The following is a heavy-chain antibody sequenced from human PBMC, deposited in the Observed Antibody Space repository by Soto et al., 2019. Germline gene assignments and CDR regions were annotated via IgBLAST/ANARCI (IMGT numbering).Heavy chain of an antibody. CDR2: IWYDGSNK. D-gene: IGHD6-6*01. Sequence: GGSLRLSCAASGFTFSSYGMHWVRQAPGKGLEWVAVIWYDGSNKYYADSVKGRFTISRDNSKNTLYLQMNSLRAEDTAVYYCARGGWYTSSSRSDCWGQGTLVTVSS. J-gene: IGHJ4*02. CDR3: ARGGWYTSSSRSDC. V-gene: IGHV3-33*01. CDR1: GFTFSSYG.